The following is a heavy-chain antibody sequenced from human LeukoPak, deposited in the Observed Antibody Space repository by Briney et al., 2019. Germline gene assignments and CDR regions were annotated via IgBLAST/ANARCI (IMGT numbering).Heavy chain of an antibody. V-gene: IGHV5-51*01. D-gene: IGHD3-22*01. Sequence: GESLKISCKSSGNSFSSYWIAWVRQMPGKAPEWMGIVYPGDSDTRYSPSFQGRVTFSADKSISTSFLQWSSLKASDTAMYFCARHWPDSSSPLDYWGQGTLVTVSS. CDR3: ARHWPDSSSPLDY. CDR2: VYPGDSDT. J-gene: IGHJ4*02. CDR1: GNSFSSYW.